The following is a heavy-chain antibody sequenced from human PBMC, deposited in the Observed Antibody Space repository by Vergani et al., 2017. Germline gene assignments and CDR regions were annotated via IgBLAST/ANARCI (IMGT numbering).Heavy chain of an antibody. CDR3: ARGLSYYYGSGSDDYNPYYYEGMDV. CDR2: VYTSGMT. J-gene: IGHJ6*02. V-gene: IGHV4-61*02. CDR1: GGSINTGAYY. D-gene: IGHD3-10*01. Sequence: QVQLQESGPRLVRPSQTLSHTCTVSGGSINTGAYYWSWIRQPAGKGLEWIGRVYTSGMTNYNPSLKSRVTILVDRSKSQLSLKLTSVTAGDTAVYFCARGLSYYYGSGSDDYNPYYYEGMDVWGPGTTVTVSS.